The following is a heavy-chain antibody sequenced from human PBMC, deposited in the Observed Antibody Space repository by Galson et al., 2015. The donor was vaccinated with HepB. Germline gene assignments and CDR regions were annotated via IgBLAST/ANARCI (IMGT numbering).Heavy chain of an antibody. CDR2: ISSSSSTI. D-gene: IGHD3-10*01. Sequence: ASGFTFSSYSMNWVRQAPGKGLEWVSYISSSSSTIYYADSVKGRFTISRDNAKNSLYLQMNSLRAEDTAVYYCATFPMVRGVIITAALGDFDPWGQGTLVTVSS. J-gene: IGHJ5*02. CDR1: GFTFSSYS. CDR3: ATFPMVRGVIITAALGDFDP. V-gene: IGHV3-48*01.